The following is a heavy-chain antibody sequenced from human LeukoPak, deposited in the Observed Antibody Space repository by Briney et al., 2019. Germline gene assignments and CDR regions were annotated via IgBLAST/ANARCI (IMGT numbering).Heavy chain of an antibody. CDR2: ISYSGPHM. J-gene: IGHJ4*02. V-gene: IGHV3-21*01. CDR3: ASNDYRDEGIDS. D-gene: IGHD4-17*01. Sequence: GGFLRTFFAASGFALSRFSMNWVRPAPGKGLEWVSSISYSGPHMFYADSVRGRFTISRDNAENSLFLQMNSLRAEDTAVYFCASNDYRDEGIDSWGQGTLVTVSS. CDR1: GFALSRFS.